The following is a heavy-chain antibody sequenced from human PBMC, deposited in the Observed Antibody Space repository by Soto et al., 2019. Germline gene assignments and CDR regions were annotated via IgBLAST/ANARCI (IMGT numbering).Heavy chain of an antibody. J-gene: IGHJ6*02. CDR3: ARAKELRYNYYYGMDV. CDR1: GGTFSSYA. V-gene: IGHV1-69*13. CDR2: IIPIFGTA. Sequence: GASVKVSCKASGGTFSSYAISWVRQAPGQGLEWMGGIIPIFGTANYAQKFQGRVTITADESTSTAYMELSSLRSEDTAVYYCARAKELRYNYYYGMDVWGQGTTVTVSS. D-gene: IGHD3-3*01.